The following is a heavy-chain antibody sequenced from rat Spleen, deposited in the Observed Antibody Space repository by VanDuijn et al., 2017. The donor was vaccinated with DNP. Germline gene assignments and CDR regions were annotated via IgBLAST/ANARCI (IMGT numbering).Heavy chain of an antibody. J-gene: IGHJ2*01. CDR2: ITNTGGSI. D-gene: IGHD3-8*01. CDR1: GFTFNNYW. V-gene: IGHV5-31*01. Sequence: EVQLVESGGGLVQPGRSLKLSCVASGFTFNNYWMSWIRQAPGKGLEWVASITNTGGSIYYPDSVKGRFTISRDNAQNTLYLQMNSLRSEDTATYYCTSNPHIRTAAPFDYWGRGVMVTVSS. CDR3: TSNPHIRTAAPFDY.